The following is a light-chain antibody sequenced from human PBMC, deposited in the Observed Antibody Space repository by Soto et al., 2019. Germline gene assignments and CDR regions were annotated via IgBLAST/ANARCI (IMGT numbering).Light chain of an antibody. V-gene: IGKV1-39*01. CDR3: QQSYSTHRT. Sequence: DIQMTQSPSSLSASVGDRVTITCRASQSISNYLNWYQQKPGKAPNLLIYATSSLKRGVPSRFSGSGSGTECTLTISRLQPEDFATYYCQQSYSTHRTFGQGTKLEIK. J-gene: IGKJ2*02. CDR1: QSISNY. CDR2: ATS.